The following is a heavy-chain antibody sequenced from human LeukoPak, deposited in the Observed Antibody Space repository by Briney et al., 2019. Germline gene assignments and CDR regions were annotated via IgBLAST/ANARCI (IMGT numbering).Heavy chain of an antibody. CDR3: AKAPVTTCRGAFCYPFDY. V-gene: IGHV3-7*03. Sequence: PGGSLRLSCAASGFTFRNYWMTWVRQVPGKGLKWVANIKQDGSEKYYVDSVKGRFTISRDSSKNTLFLQMNRLRPEDAAVYYCAKAPVTTCRGAFCYPFDYWGLGTLVTVSS. CDR1: GFTFRNYW. D-gene: IGHD2-15*01. J-gene: IGHJ4*02. CDR2: IKQDGSEK.